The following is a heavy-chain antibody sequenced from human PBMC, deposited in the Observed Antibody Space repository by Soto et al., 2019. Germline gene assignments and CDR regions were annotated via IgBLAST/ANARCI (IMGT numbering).Heavy chain of an antibody. D-gene: IGHD6-13*01. CDR1: GFTVSSYH. CDR2: LYSAGSA. CDR3: ARVHSGSYHYFDY. V-gene: IGHV3-66*01. J-gene: IGHJ4*02. Sequence: EVQLVESGGGLVQPGGSLRLSCAASGFTVSSYHMSWVRQAPGKGLEWVSVLYSAGSADFADSVKGRFTISRDNSKNTRYLQMSSLRAEDTAVYYCARVHSGSYHYFDYWGQGTLVTVAA.